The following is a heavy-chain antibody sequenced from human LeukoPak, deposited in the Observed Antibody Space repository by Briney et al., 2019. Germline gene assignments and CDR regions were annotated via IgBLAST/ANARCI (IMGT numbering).Heavy chain of an antibody. CDR3: ARRSARRGYGDYKSPNFDY. V-gene: IGHV4-34*01. Sequence: SETLSLTCAVYGGSFSGYYWSWIRQPPGKGLEWIGEIDHSGSTNYNPSLKSRVTISVDTSKNQFSLKLSSVTAADTAVYYCARRSARRGYGDYKSPNFDYWGQGTLVTVSS. CDR1: GGSFSGYY. CDR2: IDHSGST. J-gene: IGHJ4*02. D-gene: IGHD4-17*01.